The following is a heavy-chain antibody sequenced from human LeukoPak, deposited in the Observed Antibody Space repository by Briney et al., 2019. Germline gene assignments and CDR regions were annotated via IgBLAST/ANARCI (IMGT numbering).Heavy chain of an antibody. CDR3: ASPARDPVAGKAFDI. J-gene: IGHJ3*02. V-gene: IGHV3-23*01. CDR2: ISGSGGST. Sequence: GGSLRLSCAASGFTFSSYAMSWVRQALGKGLEWVSAISGSGGSTYYADSVKGRFTISRDNSKNTLYLQMNSLRAEDTAVYYCASPARDPVAGKAFDIWGQGTMVTVSS. D-gene: IGHD6-19*01. CDR1: GFTFSSYA.